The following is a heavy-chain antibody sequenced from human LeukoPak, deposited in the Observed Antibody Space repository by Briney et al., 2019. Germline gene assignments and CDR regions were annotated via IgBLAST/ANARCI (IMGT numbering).Heavy chain of an antibody. Sequence: ASVKVSCKASGYTFTSYYMHWVRQAPGQGREWMGIINPSGGSTSYAQKFQGRVTMTRDTSTSTVYMELSSLRSEDTAVYYCARDGEYCSSTSCYLHYWGQGTLVTVSS. CDR2: INPSGGST. CDR3: ARDGEYCSSTSCYLHY. J-gene: IGHJ4*02. CDR1: GYTFTSYY. V-gene: IGHV1-46*01. D-gene: IGHD2-2*01.